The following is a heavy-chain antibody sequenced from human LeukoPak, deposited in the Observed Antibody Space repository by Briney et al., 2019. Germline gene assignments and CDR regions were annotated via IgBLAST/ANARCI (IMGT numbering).Heavy chain of an antibody. CDR1: GGSISDGGVY. D-gene: IGHD4-17*01. CDR2: IYYSGGS. CDR3: ATETTDYGDGDTFDS. V-gene: IGHV4-31*03. J-gene: IGHJ3*02. Sequence: NSSETLSLTCTVSGGSISDGGVYWSWIRQHPGKGLEWIGYIYYSGGSYYKPSLKGRLTMSLDTSKNQFSLRLSSVTAADTAVYYCATETTDYGDGDTFDSWGQGTMGAVSS.